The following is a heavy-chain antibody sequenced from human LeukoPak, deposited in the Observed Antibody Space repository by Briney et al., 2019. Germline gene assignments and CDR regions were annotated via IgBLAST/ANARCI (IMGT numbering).Heavy chain of an antibody. CDR3: VRDGLGTIPYDF. CDR2: SSPDGTPT. D-gene: IGHD2-2*01. J-gene: IGHJ4*02. CDR1: GFSLSNYW. Sequence: PGGSLTLSCSASGFSLSNYWTNWVRQTPGKGLAWVAHSSPDGTPTSYLHSMDDRLTASRNNARNTLYLQTITLRAEHTAAHYCVRDGLGTIPYDFWGQGILVSVSS. V-gene: IGHV3-74*01.